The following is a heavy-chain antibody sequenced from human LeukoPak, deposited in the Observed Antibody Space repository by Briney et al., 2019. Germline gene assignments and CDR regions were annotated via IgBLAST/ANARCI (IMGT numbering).Heavy chain of an antibody. D-gene: IGHD2-2*01. CDR2: FDQSGST. CDR1: GYSISSGYY. CDR3: ARGYCSSTSCNYYYYYMDV. V-gene: IGHV4-38-2*02. J-gene: IGHJ6*03. Sequence: SETLSLTCTVSGYSISSGYYWGCIRQPPGKGLEWIGSFDQSGSTYYNPSLKSRVTISVDTSKNQFSLKLSSVTAADTAVYYCARGYCSSTSCNYYYYYMDVWGKGTTVTVSS.